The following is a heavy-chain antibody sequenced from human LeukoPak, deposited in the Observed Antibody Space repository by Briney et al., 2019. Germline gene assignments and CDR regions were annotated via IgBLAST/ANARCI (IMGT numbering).Heavy chain of an antibody. CDR3: SRDRGNDDFDI. CDR1: GGSISNGGYY. CDR2: IYYSGTT. D-gene: IGHD3-10*01. V-gene: IGHV4-31*03. J-gene: IGHJ3*02. Sequence: SETLPLTCTVSGGSISNGGYYWTWIRQHPGKGLEWIVHIYYSGTTYYNPSLKSRVTISVDTSKNQFSLKLTSVTAADTAVYYCSRDRGNDDFDIWGQGTMVTVSS.